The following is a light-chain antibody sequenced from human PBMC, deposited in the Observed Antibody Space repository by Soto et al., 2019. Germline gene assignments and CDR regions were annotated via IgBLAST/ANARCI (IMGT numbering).Light chain of an antibody. CDR1: QSVSSAY. V-gene: IGKV3-20*01. CDR3: QQYGSSSTWT. Sequence: EIVLTQSPGTLSLSPGERATLSCRASQSVSSAYLAWYQHKPGQPPTLLIYDASSRVTDIPDRFSGSGSGTDFTLIISRLEPEDFAVYYCQQYGSSSTWTFGQGTKVEIK. J-gene: IGKJ1*01. CDR2: DAS.